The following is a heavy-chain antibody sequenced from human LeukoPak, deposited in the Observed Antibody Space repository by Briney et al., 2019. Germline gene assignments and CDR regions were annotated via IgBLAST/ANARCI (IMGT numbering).Heavy chain of an antibody. D-gene: IGHD3-22*01. CDR1: GGSISGYY. Sequence: SETLSLTCTVSGGSISGYYWSWIRQPPGKGLECIGYIYYSGSTNYNPSLKSRVTISVDTSRNQLSLKLTSVTAADTAVCYCAKVSDRDSSGYYWGFEYWGQGTLVTVSS. CDR3: AKVSDRDSSGYYWGFEY. CDR2: IYYSGST. J-gene: IGHJ4*02. V-gene: IGHV4-59*08.